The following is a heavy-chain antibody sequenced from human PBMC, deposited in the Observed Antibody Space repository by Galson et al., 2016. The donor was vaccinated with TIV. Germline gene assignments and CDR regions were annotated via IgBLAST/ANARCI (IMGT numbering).Heavy chain of an antibody. J-gene: IGHJ5*02. CDR1: GYTFTSYH. V-gene: IGHV1-8*02. Sequence: SVKVSCKASGYTFTSYHINWVRQATGQGLEWMGWINPDSGNTGYVQKFQGRVTMTRNISASTVYMELSSLRSEDTAVCYCARSWSVVAPNWVDPWGQRTLVTVSS. D-gene: IGHD2-2*01. CDR3: ARSWSVVAPNWVDP. CDR2: INPDSGNT.